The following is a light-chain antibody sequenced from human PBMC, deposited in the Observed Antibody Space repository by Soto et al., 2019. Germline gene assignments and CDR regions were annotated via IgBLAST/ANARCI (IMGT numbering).Light chain of an antibody. Sequence: DVQMTQSPSTLSASVGDRVTITCRASQPINSWLAWFQQKPGKAPQLLIHDASSLESGVPPRFSGIGFGTDFTLTISSLQSEDFAVYYCQQYNNWPPLTFGGGTKVEIK. J-gene: IGKJ4*01. CDR3: QQYNNWPPLT. CDR1: QPINSW. CDR2: DAS. V-gene: IGKV1-5*01.